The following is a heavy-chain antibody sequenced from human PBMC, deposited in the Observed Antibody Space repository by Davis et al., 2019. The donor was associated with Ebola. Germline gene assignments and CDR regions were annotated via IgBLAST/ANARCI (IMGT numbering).Heavy chain of an antibody. CDR1: GDSVSSNSVV. J-gene: IGHJ6*02. D-gene: IGHD6-19*01. CDR2: TYYRSKWYN. Sequence: SQTLSLTCAISGDSVSSNSVVLNWIRQSPSRGLEWLGRTYYRSKWYNDYAVSVKSRITINPDTSKNQFSLQLNSVTPEDTAVYYCVRGGWASGMDVWGQGTTVTVSS. V-gene: IGHV6-1*01. CDR3: VRGGWASGMDV.